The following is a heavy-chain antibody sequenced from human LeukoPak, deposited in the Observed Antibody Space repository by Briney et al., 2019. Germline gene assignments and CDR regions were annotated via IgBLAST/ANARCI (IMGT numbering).Heavy chain of an antibody. CDR3: ARDQEAFGY. J-gene: IGHJ4*02. CDR1: GYTFTSYY. Sequence: ASVKVSCKASGYTFTSYYIHWVRQAPGQGLEWMGMIYPRDGSTSYAQKFQGRVTVTRDTSTSTVHMELSGLRSEDTAVYYCARDQEAFGYWGQGTLVTVSS. CDR2: IYPRDGST. V-gene: IGHV1-46*01.